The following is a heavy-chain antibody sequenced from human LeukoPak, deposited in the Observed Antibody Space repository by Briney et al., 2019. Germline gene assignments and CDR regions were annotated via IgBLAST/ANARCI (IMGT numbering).Heavy chain of an antibody. V-gene: IGHV1-18*01. J-gene: IGHJ6*02. D-gene: IGHD5-12*01. CDR1: GYTFTSYG. CDR3: ARDLRSEWLRFSYYYGMDV. Sequence: ASVKVSCKASGYTFTSYGISWVRQAPGQGLEWMGWINAYNGNTNYAQKLQGRVTMTTDTSTSTAYMELRSLRSDDTAVYYYARDLRSEWLRFSYYYGMDVWGQGTTVTVSS. CDR2: INAYNGNT.